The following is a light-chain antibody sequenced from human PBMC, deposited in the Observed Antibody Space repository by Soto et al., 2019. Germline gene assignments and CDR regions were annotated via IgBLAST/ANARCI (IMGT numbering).Light chain of an antibody. CDR3: SSYTSSSTVV. Sequence: QSVLTQPASVSGSPGQSITISCNGTSSDVGGYKYVSWYQQHPGKAPKVMIYDVSNRPSGVSNRFSGSKSGNTASLTISGLQAEDEADYYCSSYTSSSTVVFGGGTKVTVL. CDR2: DVS. V-gene: IGLV2-14*01. J-gene: IGLJ2*01. CDR1: SSDVGGYKY.